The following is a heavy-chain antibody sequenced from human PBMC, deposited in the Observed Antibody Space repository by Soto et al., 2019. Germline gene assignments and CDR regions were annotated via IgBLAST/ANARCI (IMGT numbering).Heavy chain of an antibody. CDR1: GFSLSTSGVG. V-gene: IGHV2-5*02. CDR2: IYWDDDK. D-gene: IGHD2-15*01. J-gene: IGHJ2*01. Sequence: QITLKESGPPLVKPTQTLTLTCTFSGFSLSTSGVGVGWIRQPPGKALEWLALIYWDDDKRYSPSLKSRLTLTKDTTKNQVVLTMTNMDPVDTATYYCAHRLRVPVLLFHKYGYFDLWGRGTLVTVSS. CDR3: AHRLRVPVLLFHKYGYFDL.